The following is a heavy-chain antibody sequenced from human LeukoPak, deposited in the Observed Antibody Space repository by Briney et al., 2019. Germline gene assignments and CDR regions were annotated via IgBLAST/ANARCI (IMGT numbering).Heavy chain of an antibody. CDR2: IYHSGST. D-gene: IGHD6-19*01. CDR3: ARGFQRDIAVGGFDY. V-gene: IGHV4-38-2*02. Sequence: SETLSLTCTVSGYSISSGYYWGWIRQPPGKGLEWIGNIYHSGSTYYSPSLKSRVTMSVDTSKNQFSLKLSAVPAADTAVYYCARGFQRDIAVGGFDYWGQGTLVTVSS. J-gene: IGHJ4*02. CDR1: GYSISSGYY.